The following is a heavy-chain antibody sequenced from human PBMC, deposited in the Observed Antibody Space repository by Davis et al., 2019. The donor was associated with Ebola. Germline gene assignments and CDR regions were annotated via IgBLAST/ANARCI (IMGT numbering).Heavy chain of an antibody. D-gene: IGHD3-10*01. J-gene: IGHJ5*02. Sequence: GGSLRLSCAASGFTFSSYWMHWVRHAPGKGLEWVSLIHRAGTTYYAGSVRGRFTISRDNSKNTLYLQMNSLRVEDTALYYCAPEPSIGESWGQGTLVTVSS. CDR3: APEPSIGES. CDR2: IHRAGTT. CDR1: GFTFSSYW. V-gene: IGHV3-53*01.